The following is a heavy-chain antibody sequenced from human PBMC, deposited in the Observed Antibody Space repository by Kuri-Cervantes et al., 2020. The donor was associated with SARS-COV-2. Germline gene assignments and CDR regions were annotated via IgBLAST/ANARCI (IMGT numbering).Heavy chain of an antibody. Sequence: GESLKISCAASGFTFSSYWMSWVRQAPGKGLEWVANIKQDGSEKYYVDSVKGRFTISRDNAKNMLFLQMNSLRAEGTAVYYCVRDGDHWNFDYWGQGTLVTVSS. J-gene: IGHJ4*02. D-gene: IGHD1-1*01. CDR2: IKQDGSEK. CDR3: VRDGDHWNFDY. CDR1: GFTFSSYW. V-gene: IGHV3-7*01.